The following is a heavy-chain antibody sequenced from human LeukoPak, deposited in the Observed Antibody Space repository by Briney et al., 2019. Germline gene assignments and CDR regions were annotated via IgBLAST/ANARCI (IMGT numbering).Heavy chain of an antibody. CDR1: GFTFSSYA. CDR2: ISSNGGST. D-gene: IGHD6-19*01. V-gene: IGHV3-64D*06. CDR3: VKDQSKWLVLGYFQH. J-gene: IGHJ1*01. Sequence: GGSLRLSCSASGFTFSSYAMHWVRQAPGKGLEYVSAISSNGGSTYYADSVKGRFTISRDNSKNTLYLQMSSLRAKDTAVYYCVKDQSKWLVLGYFQHWGQGTLVTVSS.